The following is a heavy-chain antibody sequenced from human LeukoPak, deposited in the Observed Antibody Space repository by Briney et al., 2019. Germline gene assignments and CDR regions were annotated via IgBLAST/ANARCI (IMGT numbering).Heavy chain of an antibody. CDR1: GFTFSSYS. CDR2: ISSSSSYI. Sequence: GGFLRLSCAASGFTFSSYSMNWVRQAPGKGLEWVSSISSSSSYIYYADSVKGRFTISRDNAKNSLYLQMNSLRAEDTAVYYCARRNPHIVVVPAATIDYYYMDVWGKGTTVTVSS. CDR3: ARRNPHIVVVPAATIDYYYMDV. V-gene: IGHV3-21*01. D-gene: IGHD2-2*01. J-gene: IGHJ6*03.